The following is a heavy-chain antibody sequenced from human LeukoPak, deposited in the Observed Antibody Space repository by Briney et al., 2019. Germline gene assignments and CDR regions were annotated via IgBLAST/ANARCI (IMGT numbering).Heavy chain of an antibody. V-gene: IGHV3-21*01. Sequence: GGSLRLSCAASGFTFSSYSMNWVRQAPGKGLEWVSSITSSSSYIYYADSVKGRFTISRDNAKNSLYLQMNSLRAEDTAVYYCARYDASCGGVCDIMDVWGKGTTVTVSS. CDR2: ITSSSSYI. CDR3: ARYDASCGGVCDIMDV. CDR1: GFTFSSYS. D-gene: IGHD2-21*02. J-gene: IGHJ6*03.